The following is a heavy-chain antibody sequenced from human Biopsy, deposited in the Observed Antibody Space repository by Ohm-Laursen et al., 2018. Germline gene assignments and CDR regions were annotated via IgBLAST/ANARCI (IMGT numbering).Heavy chain of an antibody. Sequence: SDTLSLTCTVSGDSINNYYWSWIRQPSGKGLEWIGRIYTSGSPNYNLSLESRVTMSVDTSKNQFSLNLRSVTAADTAVYYCARGTGRYYVYGAFDIWGLGTVVTVSS. J-gene: IGHJ3*02. D-gene: IGHD1-26*01. CDR3: ARGTGRYYVYGAFDI. V-gene: IGHV4-4*07. CDR2: IYTSGSP. CDR1: GDSINNYY.